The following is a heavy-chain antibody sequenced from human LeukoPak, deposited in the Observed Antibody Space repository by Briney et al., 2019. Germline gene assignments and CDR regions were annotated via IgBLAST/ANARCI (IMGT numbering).Heavy chain of an antibody. CDR3: ARDKAHLAAAGFIDY. J-gene: IGHJ4*02. Sequence: GGSLRLSCAASGFSFSNYWMSWVRQAPGKGLEWVANIKQDGSEKNYVDSVRGRFTISRDNAKNSLDLQMNSLRVEDTAVYYCARDKAHLAAAGFIDYWGQGTLVTVSS. D-gene: IGHD6-13*01. CDR2: IKQDGSEK. CDR1: GFSFSNYW. V-gene: IGHV3-7*01.